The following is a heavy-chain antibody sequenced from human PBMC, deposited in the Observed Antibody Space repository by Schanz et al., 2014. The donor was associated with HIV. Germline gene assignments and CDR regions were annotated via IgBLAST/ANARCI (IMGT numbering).Heavy chain of an antibody. CDR1: GYAFSDYY. D-gene: IGHD6-6*01. J-gene: IGHJ5*02. CDR3: ARARAKIEGRPVGNWFDP. Sequence: QVQLVQSGTEVSKPGTSVKVSCKTSGYAFSDYYLHWVRQAPGQGLEWMGWMNPNSGHTGYAQKFQGRVDMTRTTSISTAYMELRGLTSEDTAVYFCARARAKIEGRPVGNWFDPWGQGTLVTVSS. CDR2: MNPNSGHT. V-gene: IGHV1-8*02.